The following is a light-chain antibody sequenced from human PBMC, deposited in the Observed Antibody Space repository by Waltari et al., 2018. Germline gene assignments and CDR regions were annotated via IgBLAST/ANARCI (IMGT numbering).Light chain of an antibody. CDR3: SSYAGGNNAKVV. V-gene: IGLV2-8*01. J-gene: IGLJ2*01. CDR1: SSDVGGYDY. CDR2: EVS. Sequence: QSALTQPPSASGSPGQSVTISCTGTSSDVGGYDYVSWYQQHPGKAPKLMIYEVSQGPSGVPARFSGSKSGNRASLTVSGLQAEDEADYYCSSYAGGNNAKVVFGGGTKLTVL.